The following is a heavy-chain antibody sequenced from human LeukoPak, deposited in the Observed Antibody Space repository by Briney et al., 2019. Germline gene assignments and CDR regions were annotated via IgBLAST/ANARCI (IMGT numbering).Heavy chain of an antibody. J-gene: IGHJ4*02. Sequence: PGRSLRLSCAASIFTFSNYGMHWVRQAPDKGLEWVAIISYDGSNKYYADSVKGRFTISRDNSKNTLYLQMNSLRVEDSAVYYCAKTGNYNWNGFDYWGQGTLVTVSS. CDR2: ISYDGSNK. V-gene: IGHV3-30*18. CDR3: AKTGNYNWNGFDY. D-gene: IGHD1-20*01. CDR1: IFTFSNYG.